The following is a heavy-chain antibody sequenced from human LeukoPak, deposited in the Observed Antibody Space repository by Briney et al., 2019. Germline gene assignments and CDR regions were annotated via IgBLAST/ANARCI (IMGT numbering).Heavy chain of an antibody. CDR1: GGTFSSYA. D-gene: IGHD5-24*01. CDR3: AREGVELATISFDY. CDR2: IIPIFGTA. V-gene: IGHV1-69*06. J-gene: IGHJ4*02. Sequence: SVKVSCKASGGTFSSYAISWVRQAPGQGLEWMGGIIPIFGTANYAQKFQGRVTITADKSTSSAYMELSSLRSEDTAVYYCAREGVELATISFDYWGQGTLVTVSS.